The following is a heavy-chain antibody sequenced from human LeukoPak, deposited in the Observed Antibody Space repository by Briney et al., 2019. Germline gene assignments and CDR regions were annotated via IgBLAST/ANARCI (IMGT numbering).Heavy chain of an antibody. Sequence: ASVKVSCKASGYTFTSYYMHWVRQAPGQGLEWMGIINPSGGSTSYAQKFQGRVTMTRDTSISTAYMELSRLRSDDTAVYYCARVVVAARPSPDYWGQGTLVTVSS. J-gene: IGHJ4*02. V-gene: IGHV1-46*01. CDR2: INPSGGST. CDR3: ARVVVAARPSPDY. CDR1: GYTFTSYY. D-gene: IGHD6-6*01.